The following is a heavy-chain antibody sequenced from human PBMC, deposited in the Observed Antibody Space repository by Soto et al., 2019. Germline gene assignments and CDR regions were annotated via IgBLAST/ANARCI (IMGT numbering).Heavy chain of an antibody. CDR3: ARLPGGLRFLEWLPITRYYYGMDV. CDR1: GGSISSSSYY. V-gene: IGHV4-39*01. D-gene: IGHD3-3*01. J-gene: IGHJ6*02. Sequence: SETLSLTCTVPGGSISSSSYYWGWIRQPPGKGLEWIGSIYYSGSTYYNPSLKSRVTISVDTSKNQFSLKLSSVTAADTAVYYCARLPGGLRFLEWLPITRYYYGMDVWGQGTTVTVSS. CDR2: IYYSGST.